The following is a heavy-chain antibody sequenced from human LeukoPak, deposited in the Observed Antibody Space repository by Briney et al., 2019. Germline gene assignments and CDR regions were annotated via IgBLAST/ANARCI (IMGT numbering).Heavy chain of an antibody. Sequence: ASVKVSCKASGGTFSSYAISWVRQAPGQGLEWMGGIIPIFGTANYAQKFQGRVTITADESTSTAYMEPSSLRSEDTAVYYCARAMGDYYDSSVFYWGQGTLVTVSS. CDR1: GGTFSSYA. J-gene: IGHJ4*02. V-gene: IGHV1-69*13. CDR2: IIPIFGTA. D-gene: IGHD3-22*01. CDR3: ARAMGDYYDSSVFY.